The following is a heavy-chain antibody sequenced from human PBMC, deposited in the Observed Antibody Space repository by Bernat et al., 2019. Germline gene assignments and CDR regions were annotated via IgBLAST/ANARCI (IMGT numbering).Heavy chain of an antibody. CDR2: IWYDGSKK. V-gene: IGHV3-33*01. CDR1: GFTFRSHG. Sequence: HVQLVESGGGVVQPGRSLRLSCAASGFTFRSHGMHWVRQAPGKGLEWVAVIWYDGSKKYYADSVNGRFTISRDNSKNTLYLQMNSLRAEDTAVYYCARDSIAAAADLDYWGQGTLVTVSS. D-gene: IGHD6-13*01. J-gene: IGHJ4*02. CDR3: ARDSIAAAADLDY.